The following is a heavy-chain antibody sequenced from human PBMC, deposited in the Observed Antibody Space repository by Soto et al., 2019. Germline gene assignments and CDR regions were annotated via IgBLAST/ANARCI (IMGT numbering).Heavy chain of an antibody. D-gene: IGHD3-16*01. CDR3: GRVGLGLLGMDV. Sequence: EVQLVESGGGLVQPGGSLRVSCAASGFTFSSYSINWVRQAPGKGLEWVSYISGSSTIYYADSVKGRFTISRDNAKNSLYLKMTGLRDKDTAVYYGGRVGLGLLGMDVGGQGPRSPSPQ. CDR1: GFTFSSYS. CDR2: ISGSSTI. J-gene: IGHJ6*01. V-gene: IGHV3-48*02.